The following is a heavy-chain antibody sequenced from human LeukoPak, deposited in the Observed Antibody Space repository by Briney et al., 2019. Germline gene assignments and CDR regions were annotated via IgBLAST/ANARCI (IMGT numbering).Heavy chain of an antibody. V-gene: IGHV3-15*01. CDR3: TTLSGLHFDS. CDR2: IKTDTDGRTN. J-gene: IGHJ4*02. Sequence: GGSLTLSCPASGFTLTSAWMSWVRQAPGNGREWVGRIKTDTDGRTNDYVTPGKGRFTTPRDDSPNTLNLQMARLEPEDTASYYCTTLSGLHFDSWGQGARVTISS. CDR1: GFTLTSAW. D-gene: IGHD6-19*01.